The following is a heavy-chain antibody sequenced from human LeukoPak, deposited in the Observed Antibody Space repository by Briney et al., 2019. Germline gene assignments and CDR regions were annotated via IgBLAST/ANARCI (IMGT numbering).Heavy chain of an antibody. CDR3: AGGYCSSTSCLDY. Sequence: GRSLRLSCAASGFTFSSYGMHWVRQAPGKGLEWVAVIWYDGSNTYYADSVKGRFTISRDNSKNTLYLQMNSLRAEDTAVYYCAGGYCSSTSCLDYWGQGTLVTVSS. V-gene: IGHV3-33*01. CDR2: IWYDGSNT. J-gene: IGHJ4*02. CDR1: GFTFSSYG. D-gene: IGHD2-2*01.